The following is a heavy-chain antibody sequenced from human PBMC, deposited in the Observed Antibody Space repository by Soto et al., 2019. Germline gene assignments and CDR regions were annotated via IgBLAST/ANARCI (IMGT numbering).Heavy chain of an antibody. J-gene: IGHJ4*02. CDR1: GGSIGSGAFS. V-gene: IGHV4-30-2*01. CDR3: ARVRYSDNWHGLIDF. Sequence: SETLSPTCTVSGGSIGSGAFSWSWIRQAPGRGLEWIGYIYHSGSTYYIPSLRSRVAISMDRAKNQFSLHLSSVTAEDTAVHFCARVRYSDNWHGLIDFWGLGTLVTVSS. D-gene: IGHD4-4*01. CDR2: IYHSGST.